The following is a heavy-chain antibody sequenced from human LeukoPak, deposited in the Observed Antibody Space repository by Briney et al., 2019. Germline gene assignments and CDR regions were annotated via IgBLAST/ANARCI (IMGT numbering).Heavy chain of an antibody. Sequence: SETLSLTCTVSGGSISSSSYYWGWIRQPPGKGLEWIGSIYYSGSTYYNPSLKSRVTISVDTSKNQFSLKLSSVTAADTAVYYCARDRGDYGDYVGYMDVWGKGTTVTISS. D-gene: IGHD4-17*01. CDR1: GGSISSSSYY. J-gene: IGHJ6*03. CDR3: ARDRGDYGDYVGYMDV. CDR2: IYYSGST. V-gene: IGHV4-39*07.